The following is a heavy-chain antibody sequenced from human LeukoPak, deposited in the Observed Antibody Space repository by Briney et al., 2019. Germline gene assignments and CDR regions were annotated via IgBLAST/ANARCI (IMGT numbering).Heavy chain of an antibody. CDR2: INPNSGGT. D-gene: IGHD4-17*01. V-gene: IGHV1-2*02. J-gene: IGHJ6*03. CDR1: GYTFTGYY. CDR3: ARAGGDYARREAPYYYYMDV. Sequence: ASVKVSCKASGYTFTGYYMHWVRQAPGQGLEWMGWINPNSGGTNYGQKLQGRVTMTTDTSTSTAYMELRSLRSDDTAVYYCARAGGDYARREAPYYYYMDVWGKGTTVTVSS.